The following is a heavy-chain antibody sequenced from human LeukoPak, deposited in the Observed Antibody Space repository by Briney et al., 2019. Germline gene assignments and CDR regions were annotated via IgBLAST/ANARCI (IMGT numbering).Heavy chain of an antibody. CDR2: IYYSGST. V-gene: IGHV4-34*01. CDR1: GGSFSGYY. J-gene: IGHJ5*02. CDR3: AKVILTPQTPYNWFDP. Sequence: SETLSLTCAVYGGSFSGYYWSWIRQPPGKGLEWIGTIYYSGSTYYNPSLKSRVTISVDTSKNQFSLKLSSVTAADTAVYYCAKVILTPQTPYNWFDPWGQGTLVTVSS. D-gene: IGHD2-21*01.